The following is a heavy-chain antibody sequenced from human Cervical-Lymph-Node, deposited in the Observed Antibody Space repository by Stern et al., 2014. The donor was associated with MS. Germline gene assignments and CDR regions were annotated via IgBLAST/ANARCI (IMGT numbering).Heavy chain of an antibody. CDR1: GYTFTPYN. Sequence: QEQLVESGAEVKEPGASVKVSCTASGYTFTPYNIQWMRQAPGPGLEGMGMIIPEGGRTAYAPKFRCRVTMTRDKSAATVYMELNSLRSEDTAVYFCARVAPTVGAAYWGQGTLVTVSS. V-gene: IGHV1-46*01. CDR3: ARVAPTVGAAY. J-gene: IGHJ4*02. D-gene: IGHD1-26*01. CDR2: IIPEGGRT.